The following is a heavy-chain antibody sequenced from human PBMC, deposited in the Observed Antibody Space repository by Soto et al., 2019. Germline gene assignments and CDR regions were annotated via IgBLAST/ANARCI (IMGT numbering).Heavy chain of an antibody. CDR3: ARYVPYGVGYSYGYYYYYGMDV. Sequence: PGGALRLSCAASGFTFSSYSMNWVRQAPGKGLEWVSSISSSSSYIYYADSVKGRFTISRDNAKNSLYLQMNSLRAEDTAVYYCARYVPYGVGYSYGYYYYYGMDVWGQGTTVTVSS. CDR1: GFTFSSYS. CDR2: ISSSSSYI. V-gene: IGHV3-21*01. J-gene: IGHJ6*02. D-gene: IGHD5-18*01.